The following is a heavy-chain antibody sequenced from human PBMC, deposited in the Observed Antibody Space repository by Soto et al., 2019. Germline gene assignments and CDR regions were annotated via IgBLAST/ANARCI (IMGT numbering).Heavy chain of an antibody. D-gene: IGHD6-13*01. Sequence: QVQLVEAGGYVVQPGRSLRLSCAASGFIFRNYGMHWVRQAPGKGLEWVAVISYDGSTEHYADSVKGRFTIARDNSNNTLHLQMNSLRVEDTAVYYGARQLYSTCNLDYWGHGTLVAVSS. V-gene: IGHV3-30*03. CDR1: GFIFRNYG. CDR3: ARQLYSTCNLDY. J-gene: IGHJ4*01. CDR2: ISYDGSTE.